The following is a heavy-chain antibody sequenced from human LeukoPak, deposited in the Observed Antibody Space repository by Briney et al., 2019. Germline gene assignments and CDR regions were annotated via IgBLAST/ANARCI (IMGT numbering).Heavy chain of an antibody. D-gene: IGHD6-19*01. CDR1: GGTFSSYA. CDR2: IIPILGIA. J-gene: IGHJ4*02. Sequence: SVKVSCKASGGTFSSYAISWVRQAPGQGLEWMGRIIPILGIANYAQKFQGRVTITADKSTSTAHMELSSLRSEDTAVYYCARERAGIVPFDYWGQGTLVTVSS. V-gene: IGHV1-69*04. CDR3: ARERAGIVPFDY.